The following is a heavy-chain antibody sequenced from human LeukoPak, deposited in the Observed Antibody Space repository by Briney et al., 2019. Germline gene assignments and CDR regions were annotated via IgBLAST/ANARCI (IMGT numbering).Heavy chain of an antibody. J-gene: IGHJ4*02. D-gene: IGHD3-9*01. Sequence: GGSLRLSCAASGFTFIDYHMTWIRQAPGKGLEYISYISGSGSTIYYADSVKGRFTISRDNAKKSLYLQMNSLGAEDTAVYYCASLDVLTGHYKLDYWGQGTLVTVSS. V-gene: IGHV3-11*04. CDR2: ISGSGSTI. CDR1: GFTFIDYH. CDR3: ASLDVLTGHYKLDY.